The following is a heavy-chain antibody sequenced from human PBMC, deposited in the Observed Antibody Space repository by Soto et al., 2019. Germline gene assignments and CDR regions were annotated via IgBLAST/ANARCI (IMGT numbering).Heavy chain of an antibody. V-gene: IGHV4-59*01. D-gene: IGHD3-10*01. J-gene: IGHJ6*03. CDR3: ARGQVLLWFGELAGYYMDV. CDR2: IYYSGST. CDR1: GGSISSYY. Sequence: QVQLQESGPGLVKPSETLSLTCTVSGGSISSYYWSWIRQPPGKGLEWIGYIYYSGSTNYNPSLKSRVTISVDTSKYPFARKLSSVTAADTAVYYCARGQVLLWFGELAGYYMDVWGKGTTVTVSS.